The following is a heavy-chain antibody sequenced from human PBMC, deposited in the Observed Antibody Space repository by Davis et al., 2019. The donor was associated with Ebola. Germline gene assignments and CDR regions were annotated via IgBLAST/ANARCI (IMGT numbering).Heavy chain of an antibody. CDR1: GYTFTSYY. J-gene: IGHJ4*02. V-gene: IGHV1-46*01. D-gene: IGHD1-26*01. Sequence: AASVKVSCKASGYTFTSYYMHWVRQAPGQGLEWMGIINPSGGSTSYAQKFQGRVTMTRDTSTSTVYMELSSLRAEDTAVYYCARAGELRPYFDYWGQGTLVTVSS. CDR2: INPSGGST. CDR3: ARAGELRPYFDY.